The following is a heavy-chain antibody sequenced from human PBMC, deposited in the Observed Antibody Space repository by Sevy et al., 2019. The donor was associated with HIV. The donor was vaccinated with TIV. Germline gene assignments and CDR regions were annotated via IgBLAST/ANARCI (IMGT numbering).Heavy chain of an antibody. J-gene: IGHJ6*02. CDR1: GFTFSSYS. D-gene: IGHD2-15*01. V-gene: IGHV3-21*01. CDR3: ARPSGAATDYYYYGMDV. Sequence: GGSLRLSCAASGFTFSSYSMNWVRQAPGKGLEWVSSISSSSSYIYYADSVKGRFTIPRDNAKNALYLQMNSLRAEDTAVYYCARPSGAATDYYYYGMDVWGQGTTVTVSS. CDR2: ISSSSSYI.